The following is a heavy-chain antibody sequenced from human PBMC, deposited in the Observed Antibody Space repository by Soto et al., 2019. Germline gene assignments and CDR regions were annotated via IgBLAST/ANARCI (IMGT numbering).Heavy chain of an antibody. CDR1: GFTFSSYS. D-gene: IGHD1-1*01. CDR2: ISSSSSTI. Sequence: LRLSCAASGFTFSSYSMNWVRQAPGKGLEWVSYISSSSSTIYYADSVKGRFTISRDNAKNSLYLQMNSLRAEDTAVYYCARDGSDSPTRYFQHWGQGTLVTVSS. V-gene: IGHV3-48*01. J-gene: IGHJ1*01. CDR3: ARDGSDSPTRYFQH.